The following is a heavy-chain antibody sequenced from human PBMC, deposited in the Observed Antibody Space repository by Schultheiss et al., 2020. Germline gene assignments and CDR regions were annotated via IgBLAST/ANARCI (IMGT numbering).Heavy chain of an antibody. D-gene: IGHD6-13*01. CDR3: ARSGYTTGTVYYFDH. CDR1: GGSISSSSYY. V-gene: IGHV4-39*01. Sequence: SETLSLTCTVSGGSISSSSYYWAWIRQPPGKGLEWIGSMYYTGSTYYDTSLKIRVTISADTPKNQFSLRLNSVTAADTAVYYCARSGYTTGTVYYFDHWGEGTLVNVYS. CDR2: MYYTGST. J-gene: IGHJ4*02.